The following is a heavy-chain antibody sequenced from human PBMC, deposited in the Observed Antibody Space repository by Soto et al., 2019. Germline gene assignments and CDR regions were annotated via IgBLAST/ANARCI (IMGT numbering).Heavy chain of an antibody. Sequence: GGSLRLSCAASGFTFSSYGMHWVRQAPGKGLEWVAVISYDGSNKYYADSVKGRFTISRDNSKNTLYLQMNSLRAEDTAVYYCARELEYSSSNNWFDPWGQGTLVTVSS. CDR1: GFTFSSYG. J-gene: IGHJ5*02. D-gene: IGHD6-6*01. CDR2: ISYDGSNK. CDR3: ARELEYSSSNNWFDP. V-gene: IGHV3-30*03.